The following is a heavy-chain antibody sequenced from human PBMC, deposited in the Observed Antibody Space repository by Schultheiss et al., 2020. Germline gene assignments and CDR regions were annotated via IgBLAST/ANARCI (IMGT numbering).Heavy chain of an antibody. CDR3: ARERVVVVPAAMWFYYYGMDV. D-gene: IGHD2-2*01. Sequence: SQTLSLTCTVSGGSISSGSYYWSWIRQPAGKGLEWMGRIYTSGSTNYNPSLKSRVTITVDTSKNQFPLKLSSVTAADTAVYYCARERVVVVPAAMWFYYYGMDVWGQGTTVNGYS. CDR2: IYTSGST. V-gene: IGHV4-61*02. CDR1: GGSISSGSYY. J-gene: IGHJ6*02.